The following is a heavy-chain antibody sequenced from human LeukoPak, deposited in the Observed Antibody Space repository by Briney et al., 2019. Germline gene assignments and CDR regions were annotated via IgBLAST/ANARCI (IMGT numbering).Heavy chain of an antibody. CDR3: ARDDSSSSTEEFDY. D-gene: IGHD6-6*01. CDR2: IIPIFGTA. Sequence: ASVKVSCKASGGTFSSYAISWVRQAPGQGLEWMGGIIPIFGTANYAQKFQGRVTITADESTSTAYMELSSLRSEDTAVYYCARDDSSSSTEEFDYWGQGTLVTVSS. CDR1: GGTFSSYA. J-gene: IGHJ4*02. V-gene: IGHV1-69*13.